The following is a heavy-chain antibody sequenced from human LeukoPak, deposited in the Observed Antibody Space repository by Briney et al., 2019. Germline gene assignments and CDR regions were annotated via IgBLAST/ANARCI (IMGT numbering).Heavy chain of an antibody. CDR1: GGSISSSFYY. J-gene: IGHJ5*02. D-gene: IGHD4-17*01. V-gene: IGHV4-39*01. CDR2: IYHSGST. CDR3: ARHYGP. Sequence: SETLSLTCTVSGGSISSSFYYWGWIRQPPGKGLEWIGSIYHSGSTYYNPSLKSRVTISVDTSRNQFSLNLSSVIAADTAVYYRARHYGPWGQGTLVAVSS.